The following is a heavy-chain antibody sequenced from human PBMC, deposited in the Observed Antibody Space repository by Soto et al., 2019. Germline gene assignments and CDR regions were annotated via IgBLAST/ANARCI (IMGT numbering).Heavy chain of an antibody. J-gene: IGHJ3*01. D-gene: IGHD3-16*01. CDR2: IIPMFRTT. CDR1: GDTFDTYT. Sequence: QVQLVQSGTEVRKPGSSVNVSCQASGDTFDTYTFSWVRQAPGQGLQWMGEIIPMFRTTNYAPRFQGRLTLTADDSTRIVYMELNSLTFEDTAVHYCAGGDGGADAFDLWGQGTMIAVSS. CDR3: AGGDGGADAFDL. V-gene: IGHV1-69*12.